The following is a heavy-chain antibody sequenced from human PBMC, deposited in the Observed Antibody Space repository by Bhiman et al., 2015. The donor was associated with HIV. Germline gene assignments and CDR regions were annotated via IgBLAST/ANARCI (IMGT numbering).Heavy chain of an antibody. V-gene: IGHV3-20*04. CDR1: GFIFDDYG. Sequence: EVQLVESGGGVLRPGGSLRLSCEGFGFIFDDYGLSWVRQAPGKGLEWVSSINWNGGSTGYADSVKGRCTISRDNGKNSLYLQMNSLRAEDTAVYYCANSRRDGYIDYWGQGTLVTVSS. CDR2: INWNGGST. D-gene: IGHD5-24*01. CDR3: ANSRRDGYIDY. J-gene: IGHJ4*02.